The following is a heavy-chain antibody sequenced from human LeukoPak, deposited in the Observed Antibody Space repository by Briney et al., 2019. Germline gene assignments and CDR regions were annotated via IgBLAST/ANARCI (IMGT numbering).Heavy chain of an antibody. J-gene: IGHJ6*03. CDR2: MNPNSGNT. CDR3: ARARRGRITMVRGVMSPQYYYYMDV. D-gene: IGHD3-10*01. CDR1: GYTFTNYD. V-gene: IGHV1-8*01. Sequence: ASVKVSCKASGYTFTNYDIHWVRQATGQGLEWMGWMNPNSGNTRYAQKLQGRVTMTRKTSLSKAYIELSRLSSRDPPVYYLARARRGRITMVRGVMSPQYYYYMDVWGKGTTVTVS.